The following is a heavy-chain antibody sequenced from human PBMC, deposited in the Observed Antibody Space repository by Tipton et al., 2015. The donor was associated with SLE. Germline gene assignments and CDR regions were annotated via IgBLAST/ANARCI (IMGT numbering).Heavy chain of an antibody. CDR3: ARHGYDIWSGYDY. CDR2: VYFSGIT. Sequence: PGLVKPSETLSLTCTVSGASVSSSNSNWGWIRQPPGKRLEWIGSVYFSGITFYSPSLQSRVTISVGRPKNQFSLKLTPVTAADTAVYYCARHGYDIWSGYDYWGQGTLVTVSS. D-gene: IGHD3-3*01. J-gene: IGHJ4*02. CDR1: GASVSSSNSN. V-gene: IGHV4-39*07.